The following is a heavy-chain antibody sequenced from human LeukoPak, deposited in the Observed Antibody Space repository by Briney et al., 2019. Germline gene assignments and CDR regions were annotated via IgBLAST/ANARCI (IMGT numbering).Heavy chain of an antibody. J-gene: IGHJ4*02. CDR2: IIPILGIA. CDR3: ARSGLRYFDWLLNYFDY. V-gene: IGHV1-69*04. CDR1: GGTFSSYA. D-gene: IGHD3-9*01. Sequence: SVKVSCKASGGTFSSYAISWVRQAPGQGLEWMGRIIPILGIANYAQKFQGRVTITADKSTSTAYMELSSLRSEDTAVYYCARSGLRYFDWLLNYFDYWGQGTLVTVSS.